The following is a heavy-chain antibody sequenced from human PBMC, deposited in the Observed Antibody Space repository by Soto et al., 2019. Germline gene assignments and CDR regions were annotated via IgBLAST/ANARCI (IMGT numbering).Heavy chain of an antibody. CDR3: ARDQIKWLNDDYDL. Sequence: QVQLVQSGADVKKPGASVKLSCKASGYTFMHYDIGWVRQAPGQGPEWLGRISPSTGKADYPQKFQGRVTMTTDTSTTTAYMEMRCLRPDDTAVYYCARDQIKWLNDDYDLWGQGTMVTVSS. V-gene: IGHV1-18*01. CDR1: GYTFMHYD. J-gene: IGHJ3*01. D-gene: IGHD2-8*01. CDR2: ISPSTGKA.